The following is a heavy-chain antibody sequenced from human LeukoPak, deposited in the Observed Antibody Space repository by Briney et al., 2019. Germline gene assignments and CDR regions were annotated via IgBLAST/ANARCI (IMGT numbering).Heavy chain of an antibody. V-gene: IGHV3-30*02. CDR2: IRYDGSNK. D-gene: IGHD6-13*01. CDR1: GFTFSSYG. J-gene: IGHJ5*02. CDR3: AKDKWGIAAGGTWSAP. Sequence: GGSLRLSCAASGFTFSSYGMHWVRQAPGKGLEWVAFIRYDGSNKYYADSVKGRFTISRDNSKNTLYLQMNSLRAEDTAVYYCAKDKWGIAAGGTWSAPGAKGPLVTVS.